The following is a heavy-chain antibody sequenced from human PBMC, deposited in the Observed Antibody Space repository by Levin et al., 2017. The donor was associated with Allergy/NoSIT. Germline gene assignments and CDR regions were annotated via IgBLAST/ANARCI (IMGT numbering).Heavy chain of an antibody. J-gene: IGHJ1*01. D-gene: IGHD3-22*01. V-gene: IGHV1-18*01. CDR3: AREENYYDSSGHFRVAAY. Sequence: ASVKVSCKASGYTFTNFGISWVRQAPGQGLEWMGWISGQNGNKNHAQKFQGRLTMTTDMSTNTAYMELRSLRSDDTAVYFCAREENYYDSSGHFRVAAYGGQGTLVTVSS. CDR2: ISGQNGNK. CDR1: GYTFTNFG.